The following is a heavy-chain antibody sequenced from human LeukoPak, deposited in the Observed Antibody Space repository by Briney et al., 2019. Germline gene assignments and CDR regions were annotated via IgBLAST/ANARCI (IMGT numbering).Heavy chain of an antibody. J-gene: IGHJ6*03. V-gene: IGHV1-8*01. Sequence: ASVKVSCKASGYTFTSYDINWVRQATGQGLEWMGWMNPNSGNTGYAQKFQGRVTMTRNTSISTAYMELSSLRSEDTAVYYCARGRGFLEWLPMDVWGKGTAVTVSS. D-gene: IGHD3-3*01. CDR2: MNPNSGNT. CDR3: ARGRGFLEWLPMDV. CDR1: GYTFTSYD.